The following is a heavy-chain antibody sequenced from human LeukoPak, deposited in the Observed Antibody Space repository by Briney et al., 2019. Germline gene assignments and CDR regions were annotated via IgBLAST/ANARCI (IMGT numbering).Heavy chain of an antibody. V-gene: IGHV1-69*05. CDR3: ARSAVGVVPAPRAWFDP. D-gene: IGHD2-2*01. CDR2: IHPIFGTA. Sequence: VSCQASGSHLHNLGYSLGGPAPGKGLEWMGGIHPIFGTANYAQKFQGRVTITTDESTSTAYMELSSLRSEDTAVYYCARSAVGVVPAPRAWFDPWGQGTLVTVSS. J-gene: IGHJ5*02. CDR1: GSHLHNLG.